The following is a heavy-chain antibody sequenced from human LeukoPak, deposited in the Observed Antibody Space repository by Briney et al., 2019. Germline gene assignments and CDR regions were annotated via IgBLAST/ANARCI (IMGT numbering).Heavy chain of an antibody. V-gene: IGHV1-46*03. CDR1: GYTFTSYY. J-gene: IGHJ4*02. CDR3: ALGYCSGDSCH. D-gene: IGHD2-15*01. CDR2: INPSGGST. Sequence: GASVKVSCKDSGYTFTSYYIHWVRQAPGQGLEWMGIINPSGGSTSYAQKFQGRVTMTRDTSTSTVYMEVSSLRSEDTAVYYWALGYCSGDSCHWGQGTLVTVSS.